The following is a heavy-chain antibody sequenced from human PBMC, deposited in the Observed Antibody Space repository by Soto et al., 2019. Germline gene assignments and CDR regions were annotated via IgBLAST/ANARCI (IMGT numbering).Heavy chain of an antibody. CDR3: AKWGRGFDL. J-gene: IGHJ2*01. V-gene: IGHV3-30*18. Sequence: QAQLVESGGGVVQPGRSLRLSCAASGFTFSSYGMHWVRQAPGKGLEWVAVISYDGSYKYYADSVKGRFTISRDNSKNTLYLQMNSLRAEDTAVYYGAKWGRGFDLWGRGTLVTVSS. CDR2: ISYDGSYK. D-gene: IGHD3-10*01. CDR1: GFTFSSYG.